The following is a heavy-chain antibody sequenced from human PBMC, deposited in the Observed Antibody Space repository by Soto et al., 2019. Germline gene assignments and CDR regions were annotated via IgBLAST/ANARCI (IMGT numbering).Heavy chain of an antibody. V-gene: IGHV1-69*13. CDR3: AQCYDSSGYYFDY. Sequence: TSVKVACKASGGTVSSYAISWVRQAPGQGLEWMGGIIPIFGTANYAQKFQGRVTITADESTSTAYMELSSLRSEDTAVYYCAQCYDSSGYYFDYWGQGTLVTVSS. D-gene: IGHD3-22*01. CDR2: IIPIFGTA. CDR1: GGTVSSYA. J-gene: IGHJ4*02.